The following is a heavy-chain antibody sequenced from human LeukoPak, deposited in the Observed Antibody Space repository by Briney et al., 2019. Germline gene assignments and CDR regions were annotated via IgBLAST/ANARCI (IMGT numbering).Heavy chain of an antibody. J-gene: IGHJ4*02. D-gene: IGHD3-10*01. Sequence: GESLKISCKGSGYSFTSYWIGWVRQMPGKGPEWMGIIYPGDSDTRYSPSFQGQVTISADKSISTAYLQWSSLKASDTAMYYCARLKYMGMVRGVIKGPFDYWGQGTLVTVSS. CDR1: GYSFTSYW. CDR3: ARLKYMGMVRGVIKGPFDY. V-gene: IGHV5-51*01. CDR2: IYPGDSDT.